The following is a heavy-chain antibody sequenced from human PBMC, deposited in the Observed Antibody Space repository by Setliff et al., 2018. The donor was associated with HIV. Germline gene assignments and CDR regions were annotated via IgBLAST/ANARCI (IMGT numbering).Heavy chain of an antibody. J-gene: IGHJ3*02. CDR3: ARALRDGSTDAFDI. CDR2: IFYSGTT. CDR1: GDSISTNSYF. Sequence: KPSETLSLTCSVSGDSISTNSYFWGWVRQPPGKGLEWIGSIFYSGTTYYNPSLKSRVTMSVDTSKNQFSLRLNSVTAADTALYYCARALRDGSTDAFDIWGQGTMVTVSS. V-gene: IGHV4-39*07. D-gene: IGHD5-12*01.